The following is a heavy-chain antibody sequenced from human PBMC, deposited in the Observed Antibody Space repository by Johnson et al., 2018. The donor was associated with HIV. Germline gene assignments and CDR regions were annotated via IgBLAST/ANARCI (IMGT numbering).Heavy chain of an antibody. V-gene: IGHV3-33*06. CDR3: AKEAITMEVDI. Sequence: QLMESGGGVVQPGRSLRLSCAASGFTFSNYGMHWVRQAPGKGLEWVAVIWFDGSNKYYADSVKGRFTISRDNSKNTLYLQMDSLRAEDTAVYYCAKEAITMEVDIWGQGTTVTVSS. CDR2: IWFDGSNK. J-gene: IGHJ3*02. CDR1: GFTFSNYG. D-gene: IGHD3-10*01.